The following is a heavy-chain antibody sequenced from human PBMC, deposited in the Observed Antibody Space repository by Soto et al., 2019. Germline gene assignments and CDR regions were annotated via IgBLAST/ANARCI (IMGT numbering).Heavy chain of an antibody. CDR3: ARDLGYDFWSGFDY. D-gene: IGHD3-3*01. CDR1: GFTFSSYG. CDR2: IWYDGSNK. J-gene: IGHJ4*02. V-gene: IGHV3-33*01. Sequence: QVQLVESGGGVVQPGRSLRLSCAASGFTFSSYGMHWVRQAPGKGLEWVAVIWYDGSNKYYADSVKGRFTISRDNSKNTLYLQMNSLRAEDTAVYDCARDLGYDFWSGFDYWGQGTLVTVSS.